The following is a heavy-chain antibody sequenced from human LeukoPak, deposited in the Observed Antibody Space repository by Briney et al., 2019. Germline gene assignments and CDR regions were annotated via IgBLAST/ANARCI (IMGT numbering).Heavy chain of an antibody. CDR2: IKQDGSEK. D-gene: IGHD3-22*01. Sequence: AGGSLRLSCAASGFTFSSYWMSWVRQAPGKGPEWVANIKQDGSEKYYVDSVKGRFTISRDNAKNSLYLQMNSLRAEDTAVYYCARDLGSSGDYWAFGYWGQGTLVTVSS. CDR3: ARDLGSSGDYWAFGY. CDR1: GFTFSSYW. V-gene: IGHV3-7*01. J-gene: IGHJ4*02.